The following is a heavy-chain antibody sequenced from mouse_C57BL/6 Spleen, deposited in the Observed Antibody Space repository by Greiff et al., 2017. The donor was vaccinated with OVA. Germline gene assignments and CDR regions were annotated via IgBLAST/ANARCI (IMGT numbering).Heavy chain of an antibody. CDR2: IDPSDSYT. CDR3: ARGATGTPDY. J-gene: IGHJ2*01. Sequence: VQLQQPGAELVKPGASVKLSCKASGYTFTSYWMQWVKQRPGQGLEWIGEIDPSDSYTNYNQKFKGKATLTVDTSSSTAYMQLSSLTSEDSAVYYCARGATGTPDYWGQGTTLTVSS. V-gene: IGHV1-50*01. CDR1: GYTFTSYW. D-gene: IGHD4-1*02.